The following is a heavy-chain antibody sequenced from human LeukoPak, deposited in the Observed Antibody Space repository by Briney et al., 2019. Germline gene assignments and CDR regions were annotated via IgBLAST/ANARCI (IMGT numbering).Heavy chain of an antibody. CDR3: TRMTAGHDY. V-gene: IGHV4-34*01. Sequence: PSETLSLTCAVSVVSFDDYYWSWVRQTSGKRLEWIGEINQSGYTNDSPSLKSRVTLSIDTSRKQFSLNLRSVTVADTGIYYCTRMTAGHDYWGQGTLVTVSS. J-gene: IGHJ4*02. CDR1: VVSFDDYY. D-gene: IGHD2-21*02. CDR2: INQSGYT.